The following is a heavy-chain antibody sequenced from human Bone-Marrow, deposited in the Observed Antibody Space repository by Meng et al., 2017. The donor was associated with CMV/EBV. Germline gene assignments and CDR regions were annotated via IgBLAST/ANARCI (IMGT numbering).Heavy chain of an antibody. Sequence: GGSLRLSCAASGFTVSSNYMSWVRQAPGKGLEWVSVIYSGGSTYYADSVKGRFTISRDNSKNTMYLQMNSLRAEDTAVYYCARRLYGSGTLDYWGQGNLVNVSS. V-gene: IGHV3-53*01. D-gene: IGHD3-10*01. CDR1: GFTVSSNY. CDR3: ARRLYGSGTLDY. CDR2: IYSGGST. J-gene: IGHJ4*02.